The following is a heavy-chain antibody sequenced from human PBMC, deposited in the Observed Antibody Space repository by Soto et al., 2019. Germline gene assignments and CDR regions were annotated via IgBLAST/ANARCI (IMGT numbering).Heavy chain of an antibody. Sequence: GASVKVSCKASGYTFTGYYMHWVRQAPGQGLEWLGWINPSSGDTDYAQKFQGWVTMTRDTSISTAYMELSRLRSDDTAVYYCAREVGGYCSGGSCLVDYWGQRSLVTGSS. V-gene: IGHV1-2*04. CDR1: GYTFTGYY. CDR2: INPSSGDT. CDR3: AREVGGYCSGGSCLVDY. J-gene: IGHJ4*02. D-gene: IGHD2-15*01.